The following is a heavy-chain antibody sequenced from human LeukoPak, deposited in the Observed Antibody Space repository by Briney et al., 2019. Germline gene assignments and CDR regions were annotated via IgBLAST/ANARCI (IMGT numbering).Heavy chain of an antibody. V-gene: IGHV4-59*01. J-gene: IGHJ6*03. Sequence: SETLSLTCTVSGGSISSYYRSWIRQPPGKGLEWIGYIYYSGSTNYNPSLKSRVTISVDTSKNQFSLKLSSVTAADTAVYYCARGVGSSSWYLVSHYYYMDVWGKGTTVTVSS. CDR3: ARGVGSSSWYLVSHYYYMDV. CDR2: IYYSGST. D-gene: IGHD6-13*01. CDR1: GGSISSYY.